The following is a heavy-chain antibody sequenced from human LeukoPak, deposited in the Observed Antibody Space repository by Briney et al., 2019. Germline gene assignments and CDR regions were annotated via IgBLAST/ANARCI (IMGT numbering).Heavy chain of an antibody. CDR3: ASRDYYDSSDGYYYYYMDV. V-gene: IGHV1-69*01. Sequence: GASVKVSCKASGGTFSSYAISWVRQAPGQGLEWMGGIIPIFGTANYAQKFQGRVTITADESTSTAYMELSSLRSEDTAVYYCASRDYYDSSDGYYYYYMDVWGKGTTVTISS. CDR1: GGTFSSYA. D-gene: IGHD3-22*01. CDR2: IIPIFGTA. J-gene: IGHJ6*03.